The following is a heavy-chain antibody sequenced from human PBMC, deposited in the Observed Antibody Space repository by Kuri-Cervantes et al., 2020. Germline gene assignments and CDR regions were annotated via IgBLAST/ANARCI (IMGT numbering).Heavy chain of an antibody. Sequence: GGSLRLSCAASGFTFSSYAMSWARQAPGKGLEWVSAISGSGGSTYYADSVKGRFTISRDNSKNTLYLQMNSLRAEDTAVYYCAREYYYGSGTTFDYWGQGTLVTVSS. CDR3: AREYYYGSGTTFDY. J-gene: IGHJ4*02. CDR1: GFTFSSYA. D-gene: IGHD3-10*01. CDR2: ISGSGGST. V-gene: IGHV3-23*01.